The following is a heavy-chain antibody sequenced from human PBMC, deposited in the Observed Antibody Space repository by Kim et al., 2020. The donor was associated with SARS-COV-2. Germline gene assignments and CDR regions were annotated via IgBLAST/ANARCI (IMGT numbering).Heavy chain of an antibody. J-gene: IGHJ4*02. CDR3: AKDTWVVPAAIDDY. Sequence: GGSLRLSCAASGFTFSSYGMHWVRQAPGKGLEWVAVISYDGSNKYYADSVKGRFTISRDNSKNTLYLQMNSLRAEDTAVYYCAKDTWVVPAAIDDYWGQGTLCTVSS. V-gene: IGHV3-30*18. D-gene: IGHD2-2*02. CDR1: GFTFSSYG. CDR2: ISYDGSNK.